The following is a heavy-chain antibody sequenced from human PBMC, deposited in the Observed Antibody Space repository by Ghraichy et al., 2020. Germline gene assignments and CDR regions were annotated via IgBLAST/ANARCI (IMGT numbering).Heavy chain of an antibody. D-gene: IGHD1-26*01. Sequence: SETLSLTCTVSGGSISSYYWSWIRQPPGKGLEWIGYIYYSGSTNYNPSLKSRVTISVDTSKNQFSLKLSSVTAADTAVYYCASVRQELQRSLLDAFDIWGQGTMVTVSS. CDR2: IYYSGST. J-gene: IGHJ3*02. CDR3: ASVRQELQRSLLDAFDI. V-gene: IGHV4-59*01. CDR1: GGSISSYY.